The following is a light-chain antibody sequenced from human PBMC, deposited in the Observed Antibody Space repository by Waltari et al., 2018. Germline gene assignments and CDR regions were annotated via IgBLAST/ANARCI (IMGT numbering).Light chain of an antibody. CDR2: DAS. CDR1: QSVNSY. V-gene: IGKV3-11*01. Sequence: EIVLTQSPATLSLSPGERATLSCRASQSVNSYLAWYQQKPGQAPRLLIYDASNRATGIPARFSGSGSGTDFTLTISSLEPEDFATYYCQQLNDYPHTFGQGTKLEIK. CDR3: QQLNDYPHT. J-gene: IGKJ2*01.